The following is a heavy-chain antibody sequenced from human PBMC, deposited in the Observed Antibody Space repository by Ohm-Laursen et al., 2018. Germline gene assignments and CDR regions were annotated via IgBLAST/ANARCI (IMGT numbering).Heavy chain of an antibody. Sequence: ASVKVSCKASGYTFTSYDIHWVRQAPGQGLEWMGWMNPNSGNTGYAQKFQGRVTMTRNTSISTAYMELSSLRSEDTAVYYCARRSGRARPVVDFDYWGQGTLVTVSS. CDR2: MNPNSGNT. CDR1: GYTFTSYD. CDR3: ARRSGRARPVVDFDY. J-gene: IGHJ4*02. D-gene: IGHD2-15*01. V-gene: IGHV1-8*01.